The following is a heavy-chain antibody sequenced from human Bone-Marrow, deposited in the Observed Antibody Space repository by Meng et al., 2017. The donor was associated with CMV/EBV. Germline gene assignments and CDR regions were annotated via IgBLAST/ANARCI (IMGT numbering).Heavy chain of an antibody. Sequence: GESLKISCAASGFTVSSNYMSWVRPAPGKGLEWVSVIYSGGSTYYADPVKGRFTISRDNSKNTLYHQMTSLRAEDTAVYCCARERKSGRSHLPNYFDYWGQGTLVTVSS. CDR2: IYSGGST. J-gene: IGHJ4*02. V-gene: IGHV3-66*02. CDR1: GFTVSSNY. D-gene: IGHD1-1*01. CDR3: ARERKSGRSHLPNYFDY.